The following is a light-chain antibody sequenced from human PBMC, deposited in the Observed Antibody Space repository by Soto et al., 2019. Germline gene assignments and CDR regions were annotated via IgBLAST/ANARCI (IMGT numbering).Light chain of an antibody. CDR3: SSYRTGGPFV. J-gene: IGLJ1*01. V-gene: IGLV2-14*01. CDR2: EVS. Sequence: QSALTQPASVSGSPGQSIAISCTGTSSDVGGYNYVSWYQQLPGKAPKLLISEVSNRPSGVSRRFSGSKSGNTASLTISGLQAEDEADYYCSSYRTGGPFVFGTGTKVTVL. CDR1: SSDVGGYNY.